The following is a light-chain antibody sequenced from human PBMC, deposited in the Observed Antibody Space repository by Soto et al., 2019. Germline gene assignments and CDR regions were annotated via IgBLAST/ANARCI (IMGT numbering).Light chain of an antibody. Sequence: EIVLTQSPGTLSLSPGERATLSCRASQSVSNNYLAWYQQKPGQAPRLLIYGASNRATGTPDRFSGSGSGTDFTLTISRLEPEDFAVYYCQQYGSSPPTWTFGQGTKVDIK. J-gene: IGKJ1*01. CDR3: QQYGSSPPTWT. CDR1: QSVSNNY. V-gene: IGKV3-20*01. CDR2: GAS.